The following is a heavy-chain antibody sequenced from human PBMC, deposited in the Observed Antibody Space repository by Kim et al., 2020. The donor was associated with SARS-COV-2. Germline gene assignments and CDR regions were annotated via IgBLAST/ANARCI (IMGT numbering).Heavy chain of an antibody. V-gene: IGHV1-46*01. D-gene: IGHD3-16*01. CDR3: ARDQGGYFDY. CDR2: ST. Sequence: STSYAQKFQGRVTMTRDTSTSTVYMELSSLRSEDTAVYYCARDQGGYFDYWGQGTLVTVSS. J-gene: IGHJ4*02.